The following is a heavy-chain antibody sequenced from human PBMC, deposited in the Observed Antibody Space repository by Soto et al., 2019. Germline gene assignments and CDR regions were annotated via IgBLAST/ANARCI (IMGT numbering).Heavy chain of an antibody. CDR3: ARDTETLGPRANDALDI. D-gene: IGHD3-3*02. J-gene: IGHJ3*02. CDR1: GYTFSTYT. CDR2: INAGSGNT. Sequence: EASVKVSCKAAGYTFSTYTMNWVRQAPGQSLEWMGWINAGSGNTKYSQNFKGRVSITRDTSASTVYMELTGLKSEDTAMYYCARDTETLGPRANDALDIWGQGTMVTVSS. V-gene: IGHV1-3*01.